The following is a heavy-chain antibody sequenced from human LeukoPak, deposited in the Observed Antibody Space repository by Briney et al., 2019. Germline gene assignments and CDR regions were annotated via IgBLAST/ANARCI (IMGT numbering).Heavy chain of an antibody. J-gene: IGHJ4*02. D-gene: IGHD3-3*01. V-gene: IGHV3-64D*09. CDR1: GFTFSSYP. CDR2: ISGNGGST. Sequence: GGSLRLSCSAPGFTFSSYPMHWVRQAPGKGLEYVSAISGNGGSTYYADSVKGRFTISRDNSKNTLYLQMSSLRTEDTAVYYCVKAQYDFWSGLDYWGQGTLVTVSS. CDR3: VKAQYDFWSGLDY.